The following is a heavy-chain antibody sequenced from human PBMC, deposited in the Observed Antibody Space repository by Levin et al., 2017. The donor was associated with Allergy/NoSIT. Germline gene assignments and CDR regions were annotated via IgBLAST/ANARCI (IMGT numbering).Heavy chain of an antibody. CDR2: IYYSGTT. CDR1: GGSFITSSYF. CDR3: ARHTALLWFEELVFDS. D-gene: IGHD3-10*01. V-gene: IGHV4-39*01. J-gene: IGHJ4*02. Sequence: SQTLSLTCTVSGGSFITSSYFWAWIRQPPGKGLEWLGSIYYSGTTYYNPSLKSRLTISIDTSTNQFSLKLRSVTASDPAVYYCARHTALLWFEELVFDSWGQGNLVAVSS.